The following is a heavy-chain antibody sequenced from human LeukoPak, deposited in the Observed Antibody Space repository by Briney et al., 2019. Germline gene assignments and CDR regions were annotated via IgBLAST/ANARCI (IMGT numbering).Heavy chain of an antibody. D-gene: IGHD3-10*01. V-gene: IGHV1-2*02. CDR2: INPNSGGT. CDR3: ASSTYGSGSYSPLAY. J-gene: IGHJ4*02. Sequence: ASAKVSCKASGYTFTAYYMHWVRQAPVQGLEWMGWINPNSGGTNYAQKFQGRVTMTRDTSISTAYMELSRLRSDDTAVYYCASSTYGSGSYSPLAYWGQGTLVTVSS. CDR1: GYTFTAYY.